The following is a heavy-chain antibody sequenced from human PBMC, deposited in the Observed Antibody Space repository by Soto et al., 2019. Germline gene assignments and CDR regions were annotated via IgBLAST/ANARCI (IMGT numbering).Heavy chain of an antibody. CDR1: GFAFSTSD. Sequence: PGGSLRLSCAASGFAFSTSDIHWVRQAPGKGLEWVALISYDGGNQYYADSVKGRFTISRDNSKSTLYLQMNSLRTEDTALYYCMTDRQYRPAYWGQGTQVTVSS. CDR3: MTDRQYRPAY. CDR2: ISYDGGNQ. V-gene: IGHV3-30*03. J-gene: IGHJ4*02. D-gene: IGHD3-16*02.